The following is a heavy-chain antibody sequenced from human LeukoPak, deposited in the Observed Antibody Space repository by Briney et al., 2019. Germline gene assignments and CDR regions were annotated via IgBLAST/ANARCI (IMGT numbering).Heavy chain of an antibody. CDR1: GGSISSYY. CDR2: IYYSGST. J-gene: IGHJ4*02. Sequence: PSETLSLTCTVSGGSISSYYWSWIRQPPGKGLEWIGYIYYSGSTNYNPSLKSRVTISVDTSKNQFSLKLSSVTAADTAVYYCATSPNDYFDYWGQGTLVTVSS. CDR3: ATSPNDYFDY. V-gene: IGHV4-59*08.